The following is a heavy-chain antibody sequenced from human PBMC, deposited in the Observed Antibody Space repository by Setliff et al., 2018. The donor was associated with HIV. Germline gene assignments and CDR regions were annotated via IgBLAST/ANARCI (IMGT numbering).Heavy chain of an antibody. J-gene: IGHJ4*02. CDR1: GFTFSKYW. D-gene: IGHD6-13*01. CDR3: ATDAYSKPDY. Sequence: GGSLRLSCVVSGFTFSKYWMSWVRQAPGKGLEWVANIKEDGSEENYVDSVKGRFTISRDNAKNSLYLQMSSLRAEDTGVYYCATDAYSKPDYWGRGTLVTVSS. V-gene: IGHV3-7*01. CDR2: IKEDGSEE.